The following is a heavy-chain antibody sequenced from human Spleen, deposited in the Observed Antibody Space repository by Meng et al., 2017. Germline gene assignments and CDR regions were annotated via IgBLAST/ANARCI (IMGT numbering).Heavy chain of an antibody. V-gene: IGHV4-34*01. Sequence: QVQLQQWGTGLLKPSETLSLTCAVYGGSFSAYYWSWIRQSPGKGLEWIGDIDHRGSPNYNPTLKSRVTISVDTSKIQFSLKLSSVTAADTAVYYCASLSTSWSGADYWGQGTLVTVSS. J-gene: IGHJ4*02. CDR2: IDHRGSP. CDR3: ASLSTSWSGADY. CDR1: GGSFSAYY. D-gene: IGHD6-13*01.